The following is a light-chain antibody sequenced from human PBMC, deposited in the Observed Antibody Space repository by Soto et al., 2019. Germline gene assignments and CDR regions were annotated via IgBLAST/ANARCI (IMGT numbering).Light chain of an antibody. V-gene: IGKV1-5*01. CDR2: DAS. Sequence: IQMTQSPSTLSASVGDRVTITCRASQSISNWLAWYQQKPGKAPKLLIYDASSLESGVPSRFSGSGSGTEFTLTISSLQPDDFATYYCQQYNSFLTFGGGTKVDIK. J-gene: IGKJ4*01. CDR1: QSISNW. CDR3: QQYNSFLT.